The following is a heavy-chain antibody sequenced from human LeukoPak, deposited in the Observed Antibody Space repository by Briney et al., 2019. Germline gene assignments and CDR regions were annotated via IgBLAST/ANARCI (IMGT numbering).Heavy chain of an antibody. V-gene: IGHV4-59*08. Sequence: SETLSLTCTVSGGSISSYYWSWIRQPPGKGLEWIGYIYYSGSTNYNPSLKSRVTTSVDTSKNQFSLRLSSVTAADTAVYYCARRRGRTFYFDYWGQGTLVTVSS. J-gene: IGHJ4*02. CDR1: GGSISSYY. CDR3: ARRRGRTFYFDY. CDR2: IYYSGST. D-gene: IGHD3-16*01.